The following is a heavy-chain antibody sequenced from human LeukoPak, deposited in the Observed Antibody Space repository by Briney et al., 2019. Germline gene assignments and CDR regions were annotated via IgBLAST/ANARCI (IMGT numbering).Heavy chain of an antibody. J-gene: IGHJ4*02. V-gene: IGHV1-46*01. D-gene: IGHD6-13*01. CDR2: INPSGGST. CDR3: ARSRGSSWYVEGYYFDY. Sequence: GASVKVSCKASGYTFTSYYMHWVRQAPGQRLEWMGIINPSGGSTSYAQKFQGRVTMTRDTSISTAYMELSRLRSDDTAVYYCARSRGSSWYVEGYYFDYWGQGTLVTVSS. CDR1: GYTFTSYY.